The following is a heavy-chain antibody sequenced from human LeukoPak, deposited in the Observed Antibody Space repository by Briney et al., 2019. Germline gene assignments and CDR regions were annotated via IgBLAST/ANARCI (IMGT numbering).Heavy chain of an antibody. V-gene: IGHV3-30*03. CDR1: GFTFSNYG. Sequence: GGSLRLSCAASGFTFSNYGMHWVRQAPGKGLEWVAVISYDGSNEYYADSVKGRFTISRDTSKNTLYLQMNSLRAEDTALYYCARAYGEGYWGQGTLVTVSS. CDR3: ARAYGEGY. CDR2: ISYDGSNE. D-gene: IGHD4-17*01. J-gene: IGHJ4*02.